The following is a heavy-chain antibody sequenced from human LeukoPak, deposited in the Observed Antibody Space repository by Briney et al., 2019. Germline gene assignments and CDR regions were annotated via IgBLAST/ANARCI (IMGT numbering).Heavy chain of an antibody. D-gene: IGHD6-13*01. J-gene: IGHJ5*02. Sequence: SETLSLTCTVSGGSISSDYWNWIRQPPGKGLEWVAYIYYSGSSNYNPDPKSGVTITADTTNTQSSLMLSSVAAAETAGYYCEVMYSSSWYWFDPWGQGTLVTVSS. CDR1: GGSISSDY. V-gene: IGHV4-59*08. CDR2: IYYSGSS. CDR3: EVMYSSSWYWFDP.